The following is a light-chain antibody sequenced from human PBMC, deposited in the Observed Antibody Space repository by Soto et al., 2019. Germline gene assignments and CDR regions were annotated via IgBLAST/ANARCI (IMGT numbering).Light chain of an antibody. CDR3: QQYGSSPRT. Sequence: ETVMTQSPATLSVSPGGSATLSCRASQSISDTLAWYQQKTGQAPRLLIYGESKRATGIPDRFSGSGSGTDLTLTISRLEPEDFAVYCCQQYGSSPRTCGQGTKVDIK. CDR1: QSISDT. J-gene: IGKJ1*01. CDR2: GES. V-gene: IGKV3-20*01.